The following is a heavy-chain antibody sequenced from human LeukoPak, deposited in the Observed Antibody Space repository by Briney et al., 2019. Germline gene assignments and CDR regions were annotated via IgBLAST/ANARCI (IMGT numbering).Heavy chain of an antibody. CDR1: XXXXXSXX. Sequence: SETLSLTCTVXXXXXXSXXWSWIRQPXXXXXXXXXXXXXSGSTNYNPSLKSRVTISVDTSKNQFSLKLSSVTAADTAVYYCARQSGDFWSGYYPTHYFDYWGQGTLVTVSS. J-gene: IGHJ4*02. V-gene: IGHV4-59*08. CDR2: XXXSGST. CDR3: ARQSGDFWSGYYPTHYFDY. D-gene: IGHD3-3*01.